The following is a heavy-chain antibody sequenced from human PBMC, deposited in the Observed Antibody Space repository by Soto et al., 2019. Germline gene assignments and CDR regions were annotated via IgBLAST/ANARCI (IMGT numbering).Heavy chain of an antibody. CDR1: GGSISSGRYY. CDR2: IYYSGST. CDR3: AREGGIVGATAADY. Sequence: VQLQESGPGLVKPSQTLSLTCTVSGGSISSGRYYWSWIRQHPGKGLEWIGYIYYSGSTYYNPSLKSRVTISVDTSKNQFSLKLSSVTAADTAVYYCAREGGIVGATAADYWGQGTLVTVSS. V-gene: IGHV4-31*03. J-gene: IGHJ4*02. D-gene: IGHD1-26*01.